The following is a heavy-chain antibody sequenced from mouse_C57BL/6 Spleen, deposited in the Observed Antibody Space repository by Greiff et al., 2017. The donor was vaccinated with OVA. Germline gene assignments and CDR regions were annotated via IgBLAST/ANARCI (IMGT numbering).Heavy chain of an antibody. Sequence: QVQLQQPGAELVKPGASVKMSCKASGYTFTSYWITWVKQRPGQGLEWIGDIYPGSGSTNYNEKFKSKATLTVDTSSSTAYMQLSSLTSEDSAIYYCARGGGNPYAMDYWGQGTSVTVSS. J-gene: IGHJ4*01. CDR1: GYTFTSYW. CDR2: IYPGSGST. V-gene: IGHV1-55*01. D-gene: IGHD2-1*01. CDR3: ARGGGNPYAMDY.